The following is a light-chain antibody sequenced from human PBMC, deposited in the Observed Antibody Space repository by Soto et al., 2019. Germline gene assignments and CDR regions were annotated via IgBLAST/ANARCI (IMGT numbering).Light chain of an antibody. J-gene: IGKJ1*01. Sequence: EIVMTQSRATLSVSPGQIPTLSCRASQSVSSNLAWYQKKPVQAPRLLXYGASTRATGIPARFSGSGSGTELTLTISSLQSEDFAVYYCQQYNNWPVGTFGQGTKVDIK. CDR2: GAS. CDR1: QSVSSN. V-gene: IGKV3-15*01. CDR3: QQYNNWPVGT.